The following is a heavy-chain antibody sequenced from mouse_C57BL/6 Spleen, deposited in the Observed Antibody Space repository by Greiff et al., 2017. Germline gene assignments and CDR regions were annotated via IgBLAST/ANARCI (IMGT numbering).Heavy chain of an antibody. D-gene: IGHD1-1*01. Sequence: EVKLMESGGGLVKPGGSLKLSCAASGFTFSSHAMAWVRQTPEKRLEWVATISDGGSYTYYPDNVKGRFTISRDNAKNNLYLQMSHLKSEDTAMYYCARLLAMDYWGQGTSVTVSS. CDR2: ISDGGSYT. V-gene: IGHV5-4*03. CDR3: ARLLAMDY. CDR1: GFTFSSHA. J-gene: IGHJ4*01.